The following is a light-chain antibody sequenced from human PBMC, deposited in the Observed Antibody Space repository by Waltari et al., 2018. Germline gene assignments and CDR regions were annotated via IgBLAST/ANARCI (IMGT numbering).Light chain of an antibody. Sequence: DIQMTQSPSSLSAFVGDRVTITCRASQSISSYLNWYQQKPGKAPKLLIYAASSLQSGVPSRFSGSGSGTDFTLTISSLQPEDFATYYCQQSYSTPNTFGQGTRLEIE. CDR3: QQSYSTPNT. CDR2: AAS. CDR1: QSISSY. V-gene: IGKV1-39*01. J-gene: IGKJ5*01.